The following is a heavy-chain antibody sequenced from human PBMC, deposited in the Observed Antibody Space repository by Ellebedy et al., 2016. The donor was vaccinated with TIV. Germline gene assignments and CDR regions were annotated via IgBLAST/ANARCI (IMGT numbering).Heavy chain of an antibody. CDR1: GFTFNSYA. Sequence: GESLKISCAASGFTFNSYAMHWVRQAPGKGLEWVAVISYDGSSKYYADSVKGRFTISRDNAKNSLYLQMSNLRAEDTAVFYCARDSGRRNSWDTDYWGQGTQVTVSS. CDR3: ARDSGRRNSWDTDY. D-gene: IGHD3-10*01. J-gene: IGHJ4*02. V-gene: IGHV3-30-3*01. CDR2: ISYDGSSK.